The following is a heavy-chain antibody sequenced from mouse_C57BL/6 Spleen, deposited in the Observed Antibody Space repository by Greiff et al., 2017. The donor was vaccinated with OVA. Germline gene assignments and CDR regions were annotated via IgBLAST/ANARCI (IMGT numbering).Heavy chain of an antibody. Sequence: VQLQQSGAELVKPGASVKVSCKASGYTFTSYWMHWVKQRPGQGLEWIGRIHHSDSDTNYNQKFKGKATLTVDKSSSTAYMQLSSLTSEDSAVYYCVITTVVAPFDYWGQGTTLTVSS. CDR2: IHHSDSDT. J-gene: IGHJ2*01. CDR1: GYTFTSYW. D-gene: IGHD1-1*01. CDR3: VITTVVAPFDY. V-gene: IGHV1-74*01.